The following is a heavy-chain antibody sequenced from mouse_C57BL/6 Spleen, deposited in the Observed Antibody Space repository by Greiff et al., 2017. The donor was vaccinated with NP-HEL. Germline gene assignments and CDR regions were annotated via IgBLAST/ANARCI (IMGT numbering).Heavy chain of an antibody. Sequence: QVQLQQPGAELVRPGSSVKLSCKASGYTFTSYWMHWVKQRPIQGLEWIGNIDPSDSETHYNQKFKGKATLPLDKSSSTAYMQLSSLTSEDSAVYYCARSYYSNLYYYAMDDWGQRTSVTVSS. CDR2: IDPSDSET. J-gene: IGHJ4*01. V-gene: IGHV1-52*01. CDR3: ARSYYSNLYYYAMDD. CDR1: GYTFTSYW. D-gene: IGHD2-5*01.